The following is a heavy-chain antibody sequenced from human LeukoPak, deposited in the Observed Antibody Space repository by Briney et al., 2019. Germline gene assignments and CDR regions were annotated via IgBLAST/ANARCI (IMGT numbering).Heavy chain of an antibody. V-gene: IGHV1-69*05. J-gene: IGHJ5*02. CDR1: GGTFSSYA. CDR3: ARADRLHGGPYLIGP. Sequence: SVKVSCKASGGTFSSYAISWVRQAPGQGLEWMGGIIPIFGTANYAQKFQGRVTITTDESTSTAYMELSSLRSEDTAVYYCARADRLHGGPYLIGPWGQGTPVTVSS. D-gene: IGHD2-21*01. CDR2: IIPIFGTA.